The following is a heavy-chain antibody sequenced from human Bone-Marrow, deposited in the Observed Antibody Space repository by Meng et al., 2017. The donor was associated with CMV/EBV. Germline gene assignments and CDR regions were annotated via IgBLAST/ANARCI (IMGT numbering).Heavy chain of an antibody. CDR3: AKDQELAYFDY. CDR2: ISGSGGST. D-gene: IGHD6-13*01. CDR1: GFTFSSYA. J-gene: IGHJ4*02. V-gene: IGHV3-23*01. Sequence: GESLKISCAASGFTFSSYAMSWVRQAPGKGLEWVSAISGSGGSTYYADSVKGRFTISRDNSKNTLYLQMNSLRAEDTAVYYCAKDQELAYFDYWGQGKLVTVSS.